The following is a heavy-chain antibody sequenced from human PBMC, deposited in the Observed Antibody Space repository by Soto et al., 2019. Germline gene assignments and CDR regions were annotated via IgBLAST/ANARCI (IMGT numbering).Heavy chain of an antibody. CDR1: GFTFSRYW. Sequence: EVQLVESGGGLVQPGGSLRLSCAASGFTFSRYWMTWVRQAPGKGLEWVAHITEDGTEKNYVDSVKGRFTISRDNTRNSLYLQMDSLKAADTAVDFCARGDTPMITGMDSFDIWGQGTMVTVSS. D-gene: IGHD3-16*01. V-gene: IGHV3-7*01. J-gene: IGHJ3*02. CDR3: ARGDTPMITGMDSFDI. CDR2: ITEDGTEK.